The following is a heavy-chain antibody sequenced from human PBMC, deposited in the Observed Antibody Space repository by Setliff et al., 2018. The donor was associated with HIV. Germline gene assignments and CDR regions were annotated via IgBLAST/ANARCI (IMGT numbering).Heavy chain of an antibody. CDR2: IQQHGSEI. CDR1: GYTFSSYR. D-gene: IGHD6-19*01. J-gene: IGHJ4*02. V-gene: IGHV3-7*05. CDR3: ANMQWASNAWYSFDY. Sequence: GGSLRLSCAASGYTFSSYRMAWVRQCPGKGLEWVANIQQHGSEIHYVASVEGRFTISRDNAKNSLYLQMNSLRAEDTAVYYCANMQWASNAWYSFDYWGQGALVTVSS.